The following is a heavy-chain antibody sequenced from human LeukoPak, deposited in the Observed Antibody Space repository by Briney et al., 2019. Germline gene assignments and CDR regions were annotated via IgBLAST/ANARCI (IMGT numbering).Heavy chain of an antibody. CDR1: GFTFSSYA. D-gene: IGHD2-2*02. Sequence: GGSLGLSCAASGFTFSSYAMSWVRQAPGKGLEWVSAISGSGGSTYYADSVKGRFTISRDNSKNTLYLQMNSLRAEDTAVYYCAKPCSSTSCYKGNGDYWGQGTLVTVSS. CDR2: ISGSGGST. V-gene: IGHV3-23*01. CDR3: AKPCSSTSCYKGNGDY. J-gene: IGHJ4*02.